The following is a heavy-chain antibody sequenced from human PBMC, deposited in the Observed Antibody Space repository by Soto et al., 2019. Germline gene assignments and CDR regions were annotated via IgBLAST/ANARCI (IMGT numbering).Heavy chain of an antibody. D-gene: IGHD3-9*01. Sequence: NRISKEQGKGLERVLYISSSSSTIYYADYVKGRFIISRDNAKNSLYLQMNSLRDEDTAVYYCAIVVFHAEVGIRYVCSGM. CDR2: ISSSSSTI. CDR3: AIVVFHAEVGIRYVCSGM. V-gene: IGHV3-48*02. J-gene: IGHJ6*01.